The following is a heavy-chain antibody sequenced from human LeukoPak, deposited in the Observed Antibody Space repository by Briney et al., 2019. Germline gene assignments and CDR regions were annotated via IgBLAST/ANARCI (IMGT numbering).Heavy chain of an antibody. D-gene: IGHD2/OR15-2a*01. CDR2: VGGSGGSDGRT. CDR1: GFTFSDYP. J-gene: IGHJ3*02. CDR3: AGGFYNSGLSLSAYDI. Sequence: GGSLRLSCAASGFTFSDYPMTWVRQAPGKGLEWVAVVGGSGGSDGRTEYGDSVKGRFSISRDNSRNTLYLQMNSLRAEDTAVYHCAGGFYNSGLSLSAYDIWGQGTMVTVSS. V-gene: IGHV3-23*01.